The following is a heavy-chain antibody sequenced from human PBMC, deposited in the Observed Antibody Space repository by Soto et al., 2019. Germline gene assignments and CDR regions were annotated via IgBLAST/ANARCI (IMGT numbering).Heavy chain of an antibody. CDR3: ANGRDGYNYGSDH. D-gene: IGHD5-12*01. CDR1: GLTFSTYW. V-gene: IGHV3-7*02. Sequence: PGGSLRLSCAASGLTFSTYWMSWVRQAPGKGLEWVANIKQDGTNKYYVDSVKGRFTISRDNAKNSLYLQMNSLRVEDTALYFCANGRDGYNYGSDHWGQGTQVTVSS. J-gene: IGHJ4*02. CDR2: IKQDGTNK.